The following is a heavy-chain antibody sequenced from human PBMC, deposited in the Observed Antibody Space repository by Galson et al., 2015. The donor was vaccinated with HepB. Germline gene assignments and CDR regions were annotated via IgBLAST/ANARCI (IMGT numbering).Heavy chain of an antibody. V-gene: IGHV4-34*01. Sequence: ETLSLTCAVYGGSFSGYYWSWIRQPPGKGLEWIGEINHSGSTNYNPSLKSRVTISVDTSKNQFSLKLSSVTAADTAVYYCARTRNYGLGYWGQGTLVTVSS. D-gene: IGHD4-11*01. CDR2: INHSGST. CDR1: GGSFSGYY. CDR3: ARTRNYGLGY. J-gene: IGHJ4*02.